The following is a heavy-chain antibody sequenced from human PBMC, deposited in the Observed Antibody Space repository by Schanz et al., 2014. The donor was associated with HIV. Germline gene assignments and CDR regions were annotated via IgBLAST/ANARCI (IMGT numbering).Heavy chain of an antibody. Sequence: EVQLVQSGGDLVQPGGSLRLSCAASGFSFSIYGMHWFRQVRGKGLEWLSSIDPGTKTYYLDSVEGRFTISRDDAKNSFHLQMDYLEVGDTAVYYCARGGVGRTTKFDNWGQGTLVTVSS. D-gene: IGHD1-26*01. J-gene: IGHJ4*02. V-gene: IGHV3-13*01. CDR1: GFSFSIYG. CDR2: IDPGTKT. CDR3: ARGGVGRTTKFDN.